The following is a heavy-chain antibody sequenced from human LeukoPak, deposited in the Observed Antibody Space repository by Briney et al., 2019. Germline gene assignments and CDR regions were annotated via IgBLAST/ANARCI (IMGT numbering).Heavy chain of an antibody. CDR1: GGSFSGYY. Sequence: PSETLSLTCAVYGGSFSGYYWSWIRQPPGKGLEWIGEINHSGSTNYNPSLKSRVTISVDTSKNQFSLKLSSVTAADTAVYYCARVVYYGSGSYSIRYYYYGMDVWGQGTTVTVSS. J-gene: IGHJ6*02. V-gene: IGHV4-34*01. CDR3: ARVVYYGSGSYSIRYYYYGMDV. D-gene: IGHD3-10*01. CDR2: INHSGST.